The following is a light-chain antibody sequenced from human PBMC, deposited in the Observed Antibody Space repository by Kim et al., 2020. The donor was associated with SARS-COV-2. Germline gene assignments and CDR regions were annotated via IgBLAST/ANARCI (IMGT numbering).Light chain of an antibody. V-gene: IGLV1-47*02. CDR2: SND. Sequence: PGTRVTTSCPRWIANLQNNYAHWFQQLPRRAPILLLFSNDQLPSGVPDRFSGSKSGASASLAISGLRFEDEADYFCAAWDDTRGWVFGGGTQLTVL. J-gene: IGLJ3*02. CDR1: IANLQNNY. CDR3: AAWDDTRGWV.